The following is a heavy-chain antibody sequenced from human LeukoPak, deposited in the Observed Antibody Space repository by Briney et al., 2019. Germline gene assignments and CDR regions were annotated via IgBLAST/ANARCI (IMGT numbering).Heavy chain of an antibody. J-gene: IGHJ6*03. D-gene: IGHD5-18*01. CDR1: GGTFSSYA. CDR3: ARDFYSYSYGYYYYYYMDV. Sequence: GASVKVSCKASGGTFSSYAISWVRQAPGQGLEWMGGIIPIFGTANYAQKFQGRVTITTDESTSTAYMELSSLRSEDTAVYYCARDFYSYSYGYYYYYYMDVWGKGTTVTVSS. V-gene: IGHV1-69*05. CDR2: IIPIFGTA.